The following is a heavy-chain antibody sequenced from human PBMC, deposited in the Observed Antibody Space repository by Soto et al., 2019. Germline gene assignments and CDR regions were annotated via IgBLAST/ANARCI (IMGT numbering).Heavy chain of an antibody. J-gene: IGHJ6*02. CDR3: ARTQHDYGDYLPYYYYGMDV. V-gene: IGHV4-61*01. CDR2: IYYSGST. CDR1: GYSISSSYY. D-gene: IGHD4-17*01. Sequence: SETLSLTCAVSGYSISSSYYWSWIRQPPGKGLEWIGYIYYSGSTNYNPSLKSRVTISVDTSKNQFSLKLSSVTAADTAVYYCARTQHDYGDYLPYYYYGMDVWGQGTTVTVSS.